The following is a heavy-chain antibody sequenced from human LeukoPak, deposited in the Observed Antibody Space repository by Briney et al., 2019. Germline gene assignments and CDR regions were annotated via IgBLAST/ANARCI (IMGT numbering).Heavy chain of an antibody. CDR1: GGSISSYY. J-gene: IGHJ3*02. CDR3: GRRQLERLGDGYAFYI. V-gene: IGHV4-59*01. CDR2: IYYSGST. Sequence: PSETLSLTCTVSGGSISSYYWSWIRQPPGKGLEWIGFIYYSGSTNYNPSPNNRITTSVDTTRHQFSLKLSSMTAAETSVYYCGRRQLERLGDGYAFYIWGEGTMGTVSS. D-gene: IGHD1-1*01.